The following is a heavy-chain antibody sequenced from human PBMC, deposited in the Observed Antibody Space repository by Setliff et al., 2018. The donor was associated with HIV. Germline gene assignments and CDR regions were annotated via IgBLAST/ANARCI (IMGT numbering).Heavy chain of an antibody. CDR1: GYTFTSYG. J-gene: IGHJ3*02. V-gene: IGHV1-18*01. CDR2: ISAYNGNT. Sequence: ASVKVSCKASGYTFTSYGISWVRQAPGQGLEWMGWISAYNGNTNYAQKLQGRVTMTTDTSTSTAYMELRSMRSDDTVVYYCARDEAAAGTLRDAFDIWGQGTMVTVSS. CDR3: ARDEAAAGTLRDAFDI. D-gene: IGHD6-13*01.